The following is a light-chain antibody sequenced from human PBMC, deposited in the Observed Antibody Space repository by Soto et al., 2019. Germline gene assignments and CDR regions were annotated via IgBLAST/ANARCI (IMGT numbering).Light chain of an antibody. CDR1: QSVSSY. Sequence: EIVLTQSPGTLYLSPGERATLSCRASQSVSSYLAWYQQQPRQAPRLLIYDASTRATGISARFSGSGSGTDFTLTISSLEPEDFAVYYCQQRSNWPVTFGQGNKVEVK. V-gene: IGKV3-11*01. J-gene: IGKJ1*01. CDR3: QQRSNWPVT. CDR2: DAS.